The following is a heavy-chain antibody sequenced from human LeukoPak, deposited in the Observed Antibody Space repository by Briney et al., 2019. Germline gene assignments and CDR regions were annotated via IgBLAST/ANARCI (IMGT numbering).Heavy chain of an antibody. CDR1: GFTFTTYG. CDR3: ATGGEYLYYYYMDV. J-gene: IGHJ6*03. Sequence: GGSLRLSCSASGFTFTTYGMNWVRQAPGKGLEWVANIKQDGSEKYYVDSVKGRFTISRDNAKNSLYLQMNSLRAEDTAVYYCATGGEYLYYYYMDVWGKGTTVTISS. CDR2: IKQDGSEK. V-gene: IGHV3-7*01. D-gene: IGHD3-16*01.